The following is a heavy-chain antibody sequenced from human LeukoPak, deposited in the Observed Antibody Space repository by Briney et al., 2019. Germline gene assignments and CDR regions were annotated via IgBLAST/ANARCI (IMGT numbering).Heavy chain of an antibody. Sequence: SETLSLTCTVSGGSISSYYWSWIRQPPGKGLEWIGYIYYSGSTNYNPSLKSRVTITVDTSKNQFSLKPSSVTAADTAVYYCARGPIGYSSGWYDDYWGEGTLVTVSS. CDR2: IYYSGST. CDR3: ARGPIGYSSGWYDDY. J-gene: IGHJ4*02. D-gene: IGHD6-13*01. CDR1: GGSISSYY. V-gene: IGHV4-59*01.